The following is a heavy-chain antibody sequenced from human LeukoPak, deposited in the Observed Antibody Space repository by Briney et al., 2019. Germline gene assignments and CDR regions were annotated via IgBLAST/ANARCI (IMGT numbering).Heavy chain of an antibody. CDR2: IYYSGST. CDR1: GGSVSSGSYY. D-gene: IGHD6-13*01. Sequence: PSETLSLTCTVSGGSVSSGSYYWSWIRQPPGKGLEWIGDIYYSGSTNYNPSPKSRVTTSVDKAKNQFSLKLSSVTAADTAVYYCAREKTEQLVDCWGQGTLDTVSS. V-gene: IGHV4-61*01. J-gene: IGHJ4*02. CDR3: AREKTEQLVDC.